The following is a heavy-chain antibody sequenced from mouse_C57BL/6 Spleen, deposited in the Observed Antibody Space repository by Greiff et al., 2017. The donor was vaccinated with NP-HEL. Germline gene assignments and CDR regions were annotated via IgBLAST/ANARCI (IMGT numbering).Heavy chain of an antibody. D-gene: IGHD1-1*01. CDR1: GYSFTDYN. CDR2: INPNYGTT. Sequence: EVKLMESGPELVKPGASVKISCKASGYSFTDYNMNWVKQSNGKSLEWIGVINPNYGTTSYNQKFKGKATLTVDQSSSTAYMQLNSLTSEDSAVYYCARAYYGSSPYAMDYWGQGTSVTVSS. V-gene: IGHV1-39*01. CDR3: ARAYYGSSPYAMDY. J-gene: IGHJ4*01.